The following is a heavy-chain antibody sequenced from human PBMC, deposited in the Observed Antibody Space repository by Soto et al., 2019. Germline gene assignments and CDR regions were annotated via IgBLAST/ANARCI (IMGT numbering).Heavy chain of an antibody. CDR1: GYTFTSYA. CDR3: ARGCSSTSCYRYYYYYMDV. D-gene: IGHD2-2*01. J-gene: IGHJ6*03. CDR2: INAGNGNT. V-gene: IGHV1-3*01. Sequence: QVQLVQSGAEVKKPGASVKVSCKASGYTFTSYAMHWVRQAPGQRLEWMGWINAGNGNTKYSQKFQGRVTITRDTSASTAYMELSSLRSDDTAVYYCARGCSSTSCYRYYYYYMDVWGKGTTLTVSS.